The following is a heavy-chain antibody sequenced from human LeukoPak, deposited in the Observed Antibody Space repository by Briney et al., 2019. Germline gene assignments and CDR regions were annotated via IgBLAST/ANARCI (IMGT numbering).Heavy chain of an antibody. CDR2: INHSGST. CDR1: GGSFSGYY. V-gene: IGHV4-34*01. J-gene: IGHJ4*02. Sequence: PSDTLSLPCAVYGGSFSGYYWSWLRQPPGKGLEGSGEINHSGSTNYNPSLTRRVTISVDTSKNQFSLKLSSVTAADTAVYYCARARAVAGTPLGFHYWGQGTLVTVSS. D-gene: IGHD6-19*01. CDR3: ARARAVAGTPLGFHY.